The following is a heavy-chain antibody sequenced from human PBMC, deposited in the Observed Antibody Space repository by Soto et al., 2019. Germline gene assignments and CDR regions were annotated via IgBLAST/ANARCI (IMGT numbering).Heavy chain of an antibody. CDR2: ISAYNGNT. D-gene: IGHD6-13*01. CDR3: ARDESRGSSSWSSYYYYYGMDV. V-gene: IGHV1-18*04. CDR1: GYTFTSYG. J-gene: IGHJ6*02. Sequence: ASVKVSCKASGYTFTSYGISWVRQAPGQGLEWMGWISAYNGNTNYAQKLQGRVTMTTDTSTSTAYMELRSLRSEDTAVYYCARDESRGSSSWSSYYYYYGMDVWGQGTTVIVSS.